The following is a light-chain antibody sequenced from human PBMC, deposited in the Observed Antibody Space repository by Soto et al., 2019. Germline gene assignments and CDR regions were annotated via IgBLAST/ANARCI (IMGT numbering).Light chain of an antibody. CDR1: RGHSSYI. CDR2: LEYSGGY. Sequence: QLVLTQSSSASASLGSSVKLTCTLSRGHSSYIIAWHQQQPGKAPRYLMNLEYSGGYNKGSGVPDRFSGSSSGADRSLTISNLQPEDDAKYYCETWHHSARIFGGGTKLTVL. J-gene: IGLJ2*01. V-gene: IGLV4-60*03. CDR3: ETWHHSARI.